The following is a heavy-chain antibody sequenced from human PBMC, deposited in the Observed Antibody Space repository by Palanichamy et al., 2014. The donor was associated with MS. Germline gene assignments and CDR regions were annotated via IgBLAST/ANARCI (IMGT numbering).Heavy chain of an antibody. CDR1: GFTFSTYW. J-gene: IGHJ2*01. CDR3: ARINCGGRCFSNDWSFDL. D-gene: IGHD2-21*02. CDR2: INSEGTET. Sequence: EVQLVESGGGLIQPGGSLRLSCAASGFTFSTYWMHWVRQAPGKGLVWLSRINSEGTETYYAGSVRGRFTVSRDNAKSTLYLQMNGLRAEDTAVYYCARINCGGRCFSNDWSFDLWGRGTPVTVSS. V-gene: IGHV3-74*01.